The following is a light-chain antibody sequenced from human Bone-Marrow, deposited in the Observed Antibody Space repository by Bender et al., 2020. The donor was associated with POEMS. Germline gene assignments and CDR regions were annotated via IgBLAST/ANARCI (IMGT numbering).Light chain of an antibody. CDR1: NSDLGDYNY. CDR2: DVT. V-gene: IGLV2-14*01. J-gene: IGLJ2*01. CDR3: SSYTSSNTLV. Sequence: QSALTQPASVSGSPGQSITISCTGTNSDLGDYNYVCWYQQHPGKAPKLIIYDVTNRPSGVSNRFSGSKSGKTASLTISGLQTEDEADYYCSSYTSSNTLVFGGGTKLIVL.